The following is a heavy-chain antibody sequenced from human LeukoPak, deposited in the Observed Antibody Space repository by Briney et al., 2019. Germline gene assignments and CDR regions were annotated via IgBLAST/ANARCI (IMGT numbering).Heavy chain of an antibody. D-gene: IGHD3-10*01. CDR3: VKVLTYGSGTWTVIRYYYAMDV. CDR2: LSGSGDTT. V-gene: IGHV3-23*01. CDR1: GFTFSSSA. Sequence: PGGSLRLSCAASGFTFSSSAMGWVRQAPGKGLEWVSGLSGSGDTTHYADSVTGRLTISRDNSKNVVYLQINSLRPEDTAVYYCVKVLTYGSGTWTVIRYYYAMDVSGQGTMVTVFS. J-gene: IGHJ6*02.